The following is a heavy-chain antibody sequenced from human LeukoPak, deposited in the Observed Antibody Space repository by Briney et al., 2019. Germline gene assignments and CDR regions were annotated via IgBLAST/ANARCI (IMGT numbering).Heavy chain of an antibody. Sequence: GASVKVSCKASGYTFINYGFTWVRQAPGQGLEWMGWISAYNGNTDYAQKLQGRVTMTTDTSTSTAYMELRSLRSDGTAVYYCARDIRDYGGNLPSDYWGQGTLVTVSS. CDR3: ARDIRDYGGNLPSDY. J-gene: IGHJ4*02. V-gene: IGHV1-18*01. CDR1: GYTFINYG. CDR2: ISAYNGNT. D-gene: IGHD4-23*01.